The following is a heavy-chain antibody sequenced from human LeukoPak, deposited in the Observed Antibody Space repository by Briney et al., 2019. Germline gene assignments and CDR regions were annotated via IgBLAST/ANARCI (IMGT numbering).Heavy chain of an antibody. J-gene: IGHJ3*02. CDR1: GGSFSGYY. D-gene: IGHD3-22*01. Sequence: SETLSLTCAVYGGSFSGYYWSWIRQPPGKGLEWIGEINHSGTTNYNPSLKSRVTISVDTSKNQFSLKLSSVTAADTAVYNCARHPRGYYYDSSGYYFAFDIWGQGTMVTVSS. V-gene: IGHV4-34*01. CDR2: INHSGTT. CDR3: ARHPRGYYYDSSGYYFAFDI.